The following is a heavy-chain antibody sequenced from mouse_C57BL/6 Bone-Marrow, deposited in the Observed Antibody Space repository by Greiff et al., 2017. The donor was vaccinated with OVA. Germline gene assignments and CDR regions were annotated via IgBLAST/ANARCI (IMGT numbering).Heavy chain of an antibody. J-gene: IGHJ2*01. Sequence: VQLQQPGAELVKPGASVKMSCKASGYTFTSYWITWVKQRPGQGLEWIGDIYPGSGSTNYNEKFKSKATLTVDTSSSTAYMQLSSLTSEDSAVYYCARSYYDYDRRDYFDYWGQGTTLTVSS. D-gene: IGHD2-4*01. CDR2: IYPGSGST. CDR3: ARSYYDYDRRDYFDY. CDR1: GYTFTSYW. V-gene: IGHV1-55*01.